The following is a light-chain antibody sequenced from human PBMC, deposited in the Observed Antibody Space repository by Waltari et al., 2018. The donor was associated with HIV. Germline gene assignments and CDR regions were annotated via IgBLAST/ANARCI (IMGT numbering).Light chain of an antibody. Sequence: QSVLTPPPSASGTPGQRVTISCSGSSSNIRSNTVHWYQLLPGTAPKLLIYSNNQRPSGVPDRFSGSKSGPSASLAISGLQSEDEADYYCATWDDSLNAWVFGGGTKLTVL. CDR1: SSNIRSNT. CDR3: ATWDDSLNAWV. V-gene: IGLV1-44*01. CDR2: SNN. J-gene: IGLJ3*02.